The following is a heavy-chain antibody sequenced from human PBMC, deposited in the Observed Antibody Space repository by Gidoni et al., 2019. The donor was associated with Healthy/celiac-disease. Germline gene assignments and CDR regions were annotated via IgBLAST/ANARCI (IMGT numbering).Heavy chain of an antibody. CDR2: ISYDGSNK. V-gene: IGHV3-30*18. D-gene: IGHD5-18*01. CDR3: AKDSQAMGWCWFDP. CDR1: GLTFRRYG. Sequence: QVQLVESGGGVVQPGRSPRLSCAPSGLTFRRYGMHWGSQAPGKGREWVAVISYDGSNKYYADSVKGRFTISRDNSKNTLDLQMNSLRAEDTAVYYCAKDSQAMGWCWFDPWGQGTLVTVSS. J-gene: IGHJ5*02.